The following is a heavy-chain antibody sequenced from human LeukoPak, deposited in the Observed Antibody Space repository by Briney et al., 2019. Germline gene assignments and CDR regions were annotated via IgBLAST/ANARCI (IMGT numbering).Heavy chain of an antibody. Sequence: PGGTLRLSCAASGFIFSSYAMSWGRQGPGKGLEWVSAISGRGGSTYYADSVKGRLPISRDNSKNTLYLQMNSLRAEETAVYYCAKLPTTVTTGDWFDPWGQGTLVTVSS. J-gene: IGHJ5*02. V-gene: IGHV3-23*01. CDR3: AKLPTTVTTGDWFDP. CDR2: ISGRGGST. D-gene: IGHD4-17*01. CDR1: GFIFSSYA.